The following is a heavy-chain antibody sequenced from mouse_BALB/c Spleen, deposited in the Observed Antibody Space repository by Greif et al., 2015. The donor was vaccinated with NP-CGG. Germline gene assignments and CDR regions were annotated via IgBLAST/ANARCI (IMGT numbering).Heavy chain of an antibody. CDR2: IDPANGNT. CDR1: GFSIKDTY. J-gene: IGHJ2*01. V-gene: IGHV14-3*02. CDR3: ARDDYDGYFDY. D-gene: IGHD2-4*01. Sequence: EVKLVESGAELVKPGASVKLSCTASGFSIKDTYMHWVKQRPEQGLEWIGRIDPANGNTKYDPKFQGKATITADTSSNTAYLQLSSLTSEDTAVYYCARDDYDGYFDYWGQGTTLTVSS.